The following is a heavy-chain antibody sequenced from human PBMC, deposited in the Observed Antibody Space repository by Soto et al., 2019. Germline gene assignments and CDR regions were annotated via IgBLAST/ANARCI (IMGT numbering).Heavy chain of an antibody. D-gene: IGHD5-18*01. CDR2: MNVDTGGT. J-gene: IGHJ4*02. CDR3: ARDGNFVLRGYSFGFDF. CDR1: GNRFTTFY. V-gene: IGHV1-2*06. Sequence: ASVKVSCKASGNRFTTFYIHWVRQAPGQGLEWMGRMNVDTGGTTYAQKFQGRVTMTRDTSISTAYMEVTNVKSDDTAIYCCARDGNFVLRGYSFGFDFWGQGTRVTVSS.